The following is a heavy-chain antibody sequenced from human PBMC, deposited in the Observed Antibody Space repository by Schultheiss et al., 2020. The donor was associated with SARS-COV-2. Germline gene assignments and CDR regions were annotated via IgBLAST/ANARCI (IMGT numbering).Heavy chain of an antibody. Sequence: GGSLRLSCAVSGFTFSSYAMSWVRQAPGKGLEWVSSISSSSSYIYYADSVKGRFTISRDNSKNTLYLQMNSLRAEDTAVYYCAREGGSYPLLHGMDVWGQGTTVTVSS. D-gene: IGHD1-26*01. CDR2: ISSSSSYI. CDR3: AREGGSYPLLHGMDV. J-gene: IGHJ6*02. CDR1: GFTFSSYA. V-gene: IGHV3-21*04.